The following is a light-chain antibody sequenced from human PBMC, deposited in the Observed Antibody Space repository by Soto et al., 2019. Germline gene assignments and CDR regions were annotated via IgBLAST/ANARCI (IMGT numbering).Light chain of an antibody. CDR3: HQRSDWPIT. CDR1: QSVSDY. J-gene: IGKJ2*01. Sequence: EIVLTQSPATLSLSPGERATLSCSASQSVSDYLAWYQQKPGQAPRLVIHDASHRAPGIPARFSGRGSGTDFTLTISSLEPEDFAVSDCHQRSDWPITFGQGTKLQ. V-gene: IGKV3-11*01. CDR2: DAS.